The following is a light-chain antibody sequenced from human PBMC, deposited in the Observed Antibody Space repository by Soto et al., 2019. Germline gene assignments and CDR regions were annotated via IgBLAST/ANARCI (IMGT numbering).Light chain of an antibody. CDR2: SNN. CDR3: AAWDDSLNGYV. J-gene: IGLJ1*01. Sequence: LTHPPSASGTPWHRVTISFSGSSSNIGSNTVNWYQQLPGTAPKLLIYSNNQRPSGVPDRFSGSKSGTSASLAISGLQSEDEADYYCAAWDDSLNGYVFGTGTKVTVL. CDR1: SSNIGSNT. V-gene: IGLV1-44*01.